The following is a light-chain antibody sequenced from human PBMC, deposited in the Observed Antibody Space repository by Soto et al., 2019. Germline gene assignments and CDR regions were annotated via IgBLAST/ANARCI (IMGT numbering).Light chain of an antibody. CDR3: QQYKSYWT. CDR1: QRISTW. J-gene: IGKJ1*01. Sequence: DIQMTQSPSTLSASVGDGVTITCRASQRISTWLAWYQQKPGKAPKLLISDASSLETGVPSRFSGSGSGAENTLTINSLQPDDFATYYCQQYKSYWTFGQGTKVDIK. CDR2: DAS. V-gene: IGKV1-5*01.